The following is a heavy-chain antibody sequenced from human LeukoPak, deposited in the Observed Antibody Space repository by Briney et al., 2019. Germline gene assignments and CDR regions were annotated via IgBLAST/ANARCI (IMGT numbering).Heavy chain of an antibody. D-gene: IGHD2-2*01. V-gene: IGHV3-48*01. J-gene: IGHJ3*01. Sequence: GGSLRLSCVASGFIFSTYSMHWVRQAPGKGLEWVSFISSGSSTIYDADSVKGRFTISRDNAKNSLSLQMNSLRAEDTAVYYCARGTYCSNTTCYPLGVFDVWGQGTMVTVSS. CDR3: ARGTYCSNTTCYPLGVFDV. CDR2: ISSGSSTI. CDR1: GFIFSTYS.